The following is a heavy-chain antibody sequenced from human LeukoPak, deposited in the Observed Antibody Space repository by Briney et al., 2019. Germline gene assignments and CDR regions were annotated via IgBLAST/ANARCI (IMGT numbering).Heavy chain of an antibody. CDR3: ARVGNYGSGSYLLY. V-gene: IGHV1-2*02. D-gene: IGHD3-10*01. CDR2: INPNSGGT. CDR1: GYTFTRYY. J-gene: IGHJ4*02. Sequence: ASVTVPYKASGYTFTRYYMHWVRQPPGQGLEWMGWINPNSGGTNYAQKFQGRVTMTRDTSISTAYMELSRLRSDDTAVYYCARVGNYGSGSYLLYWGQGTLVTVSS.